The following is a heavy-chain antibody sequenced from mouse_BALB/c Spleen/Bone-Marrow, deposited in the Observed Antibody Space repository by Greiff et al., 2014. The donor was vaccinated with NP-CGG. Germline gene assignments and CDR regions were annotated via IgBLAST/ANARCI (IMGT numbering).Heavy chain of an antibody. CDR1: GYSFTGYF. CDR3: GRGAYYYGSSYYFDY. Sequence: VQLQQSGPELVKPGASVKISCKASGYSFTGYFMNWVKQSHEKSLEWIGRINPYNGDTFYNQKFKGKATLTVDKSSSTAHMELLSLTSEDSAVYYCGRGAYYYGSSYYFDYWGQGTTLTVSS. D-gene: IGHD1-1*01. V-gene: IGHV1-37*01. CDR2: INPYNGDT. J-gene: IGHJ2*01.